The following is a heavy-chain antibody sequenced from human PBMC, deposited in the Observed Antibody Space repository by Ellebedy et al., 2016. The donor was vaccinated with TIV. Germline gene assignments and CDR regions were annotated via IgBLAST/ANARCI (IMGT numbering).Heavy chain of an antibody. CDR3: ATDRGIEVLKFHYYNYMDV. CDR2: IEPISGTP. V-gene: IGHV1-69*13. D-gene: IGHD2-21*01. Sequence: SVKVSXKASSGTFSRSGISWVRQAPGQGLEWMGGIEPISGTPHYAQKFQGRVTITADELTATVYMELSSLRSEETAVYYCATDRGIEVLKFHYYNYMDVWGKGTTVIVSS. J-gene: IGHJ6*03. CDR1: SGTFSRSG.